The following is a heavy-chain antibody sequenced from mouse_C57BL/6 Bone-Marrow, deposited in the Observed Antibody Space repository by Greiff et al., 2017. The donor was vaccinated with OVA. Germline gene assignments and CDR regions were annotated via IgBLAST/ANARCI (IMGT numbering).Heavy chain of an antibody. Sequence: VNLVESGAELAKPGASVKLSCKASGYTFTSYWMHWVKQRPGPGLEWIGYINPSRGYPKYNQKFKDKATLTADKSSSTAYMQLSSLTYDDSAVDYCARGHSNYWYFDVWGTGTTVTVSS. D-gene: IGHD2-5*01. CDR1: GYTFTSYW. CDR3: ARGHSNYWYFDV. CDR2: INPSRGYP. V-gene: IGHV1-7*01. J-gene: IGHJ1*03.